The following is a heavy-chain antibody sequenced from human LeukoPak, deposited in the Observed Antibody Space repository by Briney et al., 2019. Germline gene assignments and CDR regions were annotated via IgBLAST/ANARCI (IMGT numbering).Heavy chain of an antibody. Sequence: PGGSLRLSGAASGFTFSDYYMSWIRQAPGKGLEWVSYISYSGSTLYYADSVKGRFTMSRDNAKNSVYLQMNSLRAEDTAFYYCTRDAALVPGKNFWGQGTLVTVSS. CDR3: TRDAALVPGKNF. V-gene: IGHV3-11*04. J-gene: IGHJ4*02. CDR1: GFTFSDYY. CDR2: ISYSGSTL. D-gene: IGHD6-19*01.